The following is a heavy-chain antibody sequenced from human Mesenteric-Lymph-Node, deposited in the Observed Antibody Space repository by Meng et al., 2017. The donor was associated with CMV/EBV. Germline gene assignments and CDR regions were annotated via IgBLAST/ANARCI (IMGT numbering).Heavy chain of an antibody. Sequence: GSLRLSCTVSGDSISSSSYYWGWIRQPPGKGLEWIGSFSYIGSTYSNPSLKSRVTISVDTSKNQFSLKLSSVTAADTAVYFCARPSRTAYGSGSLDYWGQGILVTVSS. CDR1: GDSISSSSYY. D-gene: IGHD3-10*01. CDR3: ARPSRTAYGSGSLDY. CDR2: FSYIGST. J-gene: IGHJ4*02. V-gene: IGHV4-39*01.